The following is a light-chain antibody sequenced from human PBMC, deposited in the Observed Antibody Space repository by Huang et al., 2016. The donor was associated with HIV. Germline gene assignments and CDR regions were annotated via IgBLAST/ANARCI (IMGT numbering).Light chain of an antibody. V-gene: IGKV1-39*01. Sequence: DIQMTQSPFSLSASVGDRVTITCRSSQNIDTDLSWYQQKPGKVPELLISVASPLQSGVPSRFSGSGAGTDFSLTISSLQPGDFATYYCQQSYNTPWTVGQGTGVEVK. CDR3: QQSYNTPWT. J-gene: IGKJ1*01. CDR2: VAS. CDR1: QNIDTD.